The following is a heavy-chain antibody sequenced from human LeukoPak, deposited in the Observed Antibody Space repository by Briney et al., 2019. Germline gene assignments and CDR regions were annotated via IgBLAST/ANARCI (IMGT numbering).Heavy chain of an antibody. CDR1: GYTFTSYD. Sequence: GASVKVPCKASGYTFTSYDVNWVRQATGQGLEWMGWMNPISGDTGYALKFQGRVTMSRNTSISTAYMELSSLRSEDTAVYYCARVSDYDSSGNDAFDIWGQGTMVTVSS. D-gene: IGHD3-22*01. J-gene: IGHJ3*02. CDR2: MNPISGDT. V-gene: IGHV1-8*01. CDR3: ARVSDYDSSGNDAFDI.